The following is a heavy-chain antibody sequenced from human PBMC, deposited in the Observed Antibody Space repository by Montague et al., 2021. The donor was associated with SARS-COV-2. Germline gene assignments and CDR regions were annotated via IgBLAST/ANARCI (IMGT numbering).Heavy chain of an antibody. V-gene: IGHV3-23*01. D-gene: IGHD2-15*01. CDR1: GFTFSSYA. J-gene: IGHJ4*02. CDR2: ISGSGGNT. CDR3: ASLGYCSGGRCYSGDY. Sequence: SLRLSCAASGFTFSSYAMSWVRQAPGKGLEWVSGISGSGGNTYYADSVRGRFTISRDNSKNTLYLQMNSLRAEDTAVYYCASLGYCSGGRCYSGDYRGQGTLVTVSS.